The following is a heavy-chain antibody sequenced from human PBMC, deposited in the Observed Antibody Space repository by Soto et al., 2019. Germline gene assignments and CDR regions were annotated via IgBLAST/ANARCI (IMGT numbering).Heavy chain of an antibody. CDR1: GFSFSDYG. Sequence: GGSLRLSCAASGFSFSDYGMHWVRQAPGKGLEWVALVWDDGSNKYYTDSVKGRFTISRDNSRNTVYLQMNSLRADDTAVYYCAKDRLAGGFDYWGQGTLVTVSS. CDR2: VWDDGSNK. V-gene: IGHV3-30*02. CDR3: AKDRLAGGFDY. D-gene: IGHD3-16*01. J-gene: IGHJ4*02.